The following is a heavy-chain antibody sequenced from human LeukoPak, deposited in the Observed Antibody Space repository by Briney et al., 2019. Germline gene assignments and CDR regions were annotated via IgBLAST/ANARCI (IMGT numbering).Heavy chain of an antibody. CDR1: GGTFSSYA. CDR3: ARDDKHGGGAYYYYYYYMDV. D-gene: IGHD2-21*01. V-gene: IGHV1-69*05. CDR2: IIPIFGTA. Sequence: SVKVSCKASGGTFSSYAISWVRQAPGQGLEWMGGIIPIFGTANYARKFQGRVTITTDESTSTAYMELSSLRSEDTAVYYCARDDKHGGGAYYYYYYYMDVWGKGTTVTVSS. J-gene: IGHJ6*03.